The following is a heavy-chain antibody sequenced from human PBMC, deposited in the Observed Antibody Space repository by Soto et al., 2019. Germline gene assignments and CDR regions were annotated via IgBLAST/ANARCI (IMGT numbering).Heavy chain of an antibody. CDR2: IHYSGST. CDR1: GDSVTISDYY. Sequence: QLQLQVSGPGLVKPSETLSLTCTVSGDSVTISDYYWGWIRQPPGKGLEWIGSIHYSGSTYYNPSLKSRVTISGDTSKKQFSLKLTSVTAADAAVYYCAAHDSGGYYAEYWGQGTLVTVSA. D-gene: IGHD3-22*01. J-gene: IGHJ4*02. CDR3: AAHDSGGYYAEY. V-gene: IGHV4-39*01.